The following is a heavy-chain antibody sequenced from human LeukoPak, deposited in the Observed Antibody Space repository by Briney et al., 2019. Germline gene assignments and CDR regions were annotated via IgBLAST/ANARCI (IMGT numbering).Heavy chain of an antibody. J-gene: IGHJ4*02. D-gene: IGHD3-3*01. CDR3: AKGFWSGYYTGAFDY. CDR1: GFTFDDYA. Sequence: GGSLRLSCAASGFTFDDYAMHWVRQAPGKGLEWVSGISWSSGSIGYADSVKGRFTISRDNAKNSLYLQMNSLRAEDMALYYCAKGFWSGYYTGAFDYWGQGTLVTVSS. CDR2: ISWSSGSI. V-gene: IGHV3-9*03.